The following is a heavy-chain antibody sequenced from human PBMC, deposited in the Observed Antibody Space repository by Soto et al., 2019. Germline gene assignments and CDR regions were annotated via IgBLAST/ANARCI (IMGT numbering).Heavy chain of an antibody. J-gene: IGHJ6*02. CDR2: IIPIFGTA. Sequence: SVKVSCKASGGTFSSYAISWVRQAPGQGLEWMGGIIPIFGTANYAQKFQGRVTITADESTSTAYMELSSLRSEDTAVYYCARSKPRRGGNSEDYYYYGMDVWGQGTTVTVSS. CDR3: ARSKPRRGGNSEDYYYYGMDV. D-gene: IGHD2-21*02. CDR1: GGTFSSYA. V-gene: IGHV1-69*13.